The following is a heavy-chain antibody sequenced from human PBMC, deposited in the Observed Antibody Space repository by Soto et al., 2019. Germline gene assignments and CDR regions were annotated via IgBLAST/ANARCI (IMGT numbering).Heavy chain of an antibody. CDR2: INPGNGNT. J-gene: IGHJ2*01. D-gene: IGHD4-17*01. Sequence: QVQVVQSGAEVKKPGASVKVSCKASGYTFTSYAMHWVRQAPGQRLEWMGWINPGNGNTKNSQKFQGRVTITRDTFESTAYMELSSLRSEDPAVYYCARGASSVTTFYFDLWGRGTLVTVSS. CDR1: GYTFTSYA. V-gene: IGHV1-3*01. CDR3: ARGASSVTTFYFDL.